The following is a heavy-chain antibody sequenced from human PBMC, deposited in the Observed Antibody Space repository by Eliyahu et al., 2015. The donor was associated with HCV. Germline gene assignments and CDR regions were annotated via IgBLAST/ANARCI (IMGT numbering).Heavy chain of an antibody. CDR3: ASGFTVTLFQH. Sequence: EVQLVESGGGLVKPGGSLRLSCAASGFTFSSYSMNWVRQAPGKGLEWVSSISSSSSYIYYADSVKGRFTISRDNAKNSLYLQMNSLRAEDTAVYYCASGFTVTLFQHWGQGTLVTVSS. J-gene: IGHJ1*01. D-gene: IGHD4-17*01. V-gene: IGHV3-21*01. CDR2: ISSSSSYI. CDR1: GFTFSSYS.